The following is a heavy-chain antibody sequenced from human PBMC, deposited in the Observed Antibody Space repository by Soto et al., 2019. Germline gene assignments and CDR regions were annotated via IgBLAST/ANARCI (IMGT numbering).Heavy chain of an antibody. CDR3: ATARSSKGDFDD. CDR1: GYTFTSYG. J-gene: IGHJ4*02. CDR2: ISGYNDET. Sequence: QVQLVQSGGEVKKPGASVKVSCKASGYTFTSYGISWVRQAPGQGLEWMGWISGYNDETNYAQRLQGRVTMTTDTSTSTAYMELRSLRKYDTAVYYCATARSSKGDFDDWGQGTLVNVSP. V-gene: IGHV1-18*04. D-gene: IGHD6-6*01.